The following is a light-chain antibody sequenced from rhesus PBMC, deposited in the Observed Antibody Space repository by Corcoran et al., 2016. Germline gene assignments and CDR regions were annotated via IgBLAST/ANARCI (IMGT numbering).Light chain of an antibody. V-gene: IGKV1-22*01. CDR2: KAS. CDR1: QGISSW. Sequence: DIQMTQSPSSLSASVGDTVTITCRASQGISSWLAWYQQKPGKAPKLLIYKASSLQSGGPSRVSGSGSGTDFTLTISSLQSEDFATYDCQQYSSRPWTFGQGTKVEIK. CDR3: QQYSSRPWT. J-gene: IGKJ1*01.